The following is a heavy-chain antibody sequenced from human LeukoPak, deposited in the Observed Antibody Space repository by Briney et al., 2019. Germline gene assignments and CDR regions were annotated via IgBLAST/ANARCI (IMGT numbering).Heavy chain of an antibody. J-gene: IGHJ4*02. Sequence: PSETLSLTCTVSGGSISSYYWSWIRQPPGKELEWIGYIYHSGSTNYNPSLKSRVTISVDTPKNQFSLEVSSVTAADTAVYYCARVSERRGYTYGYLAYWGQGTLVTVSS. CDR1: GGSISSYY. CDR2: IYHSGST. V-gene: IGHV4-59*01. D-gene: IGHD5-18*01. CDR3: ARVSERRGYTYGYLAY.